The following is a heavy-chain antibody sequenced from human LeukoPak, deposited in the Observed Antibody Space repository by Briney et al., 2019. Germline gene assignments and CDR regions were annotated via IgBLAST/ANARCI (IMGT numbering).Heavy chain of an antibody. CDR2: INPNSGGT. CDR1: GYTFTGYY. Sequence: ASVKVSCKASGYTFTGYYKHWVRQAPGQGLEWMGWINPNSGGTNYAQKFQGRGTMTRDTSLSTAYMELSRLRSDDRAVYYCGSLGGGFGELLVDIWAKGQWSPSLQ. D-gene: IGHD3-10*01. CDR3: GSLGGGFGELLVDI. J-gene: IGHJ3*02. V-gene: IGHV1-2*02.